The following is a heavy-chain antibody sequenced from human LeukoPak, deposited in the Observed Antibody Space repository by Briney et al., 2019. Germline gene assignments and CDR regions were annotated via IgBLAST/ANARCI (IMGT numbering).Heavy chain of an antibody. J-gene: IGHJ4*02. Sequence: PGGSLRLSCAASGFTFSSYSMNWVRQAPGKGLEWVSSISSSSSSIYYADSVEGRFTTSRDNAKNSLYLQMNSLRAEDTAVYYCARASGDIVETATMGSYWGQGTLVTVSS. CDR1: GFTFSSYS. CDR3: ARASGDIVETATMGSY. D-gene: IGHD5-18*01. CDR2: ISSSSSSI. V-gene: IGHV3-21*01.